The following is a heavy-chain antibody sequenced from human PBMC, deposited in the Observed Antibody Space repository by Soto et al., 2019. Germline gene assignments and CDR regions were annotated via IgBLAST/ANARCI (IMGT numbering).Heavy chain of an antibody. Sequence: QVQLVESGGGVVQPGRSLRLSCAASGFTFSSYGMHWVRQAPGKGLEWVAVISYDGSNKYDADSVKGRFTISRDNSKNTLYLQMNSLRAEDTAVYYCAKQGNSGFLEGFGYYFDYWGQGTLVTVGS. CDR3: AKQGNSGFLEGFGYYFDY. J-gene: IGHJ4*02. V-gene: IGHV3-30*18. D-gene: IGHD3-3*01. CDR1: GFTFSSYG. CDR2: ISYDGSNK.